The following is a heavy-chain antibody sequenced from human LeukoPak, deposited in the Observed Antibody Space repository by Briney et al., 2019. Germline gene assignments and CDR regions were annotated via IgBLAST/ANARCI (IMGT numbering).Heavy chain of an antibody. CDR2: INWNGGST. J-gene: IGHJ4*02. CDR3: AKDPNRYDSSIYYCAY. D-gene: IGHD3-22*01. CDR1: GFTFDDYG. V-gene: IGHV3-20*04. Sequence: PGGSLRLSCAASGFTFDDYGMSWVRQAPGKGLEWVSDINWNGGSTGYADSVKGRFTISRDNAKNSLYLQMNRLRAEDTAVYYCAKDPNRYDSSIYYCAYWGQGTLVTVSS.